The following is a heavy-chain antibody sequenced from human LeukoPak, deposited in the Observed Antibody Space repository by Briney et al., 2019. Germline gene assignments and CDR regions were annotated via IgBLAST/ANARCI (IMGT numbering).Heavy chain of an antibody. Sequence: GGSLRLSCAASGFTFSSYAMSWVRQAPGKGLEWVSAISGSGGSTYYADSVKGRFTISRDNSKNTLYLQMHSLRAEDTAVYYCAKPPMVVIRTTYYYYYMDVWGKGTTVTVSS. V-gene: IGHV3-23*01. D-gene: IGHD4-23*01. J-gene: IGHJ6*03. CDR2: ISGSGGST. CDR3: AKPPMVVIRTTYYYYYMDV. CDR1: GFTFSSYA.